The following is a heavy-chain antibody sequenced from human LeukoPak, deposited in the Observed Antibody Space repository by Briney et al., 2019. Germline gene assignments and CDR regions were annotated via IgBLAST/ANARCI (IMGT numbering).Heavy chain of an antibody. CDR1: GGSVSSGISY. Sequence: PSETLSLTCSVSGGSVSSGISYWSWIRQPPGEGLEWIAYISDSGGSDYNPSLRGRVTISLDTSKNQFSLRLTSVTAADTAVYYCARVPAAGTGLDYWGQGTLVTVSS. D-gene: IGHD6-13*01. CDR3: ARVPAAGTGLDY. J-gene: IGHJ4*02. CDR2: ISDSGGS. V-gene: IGHV4-61*01.